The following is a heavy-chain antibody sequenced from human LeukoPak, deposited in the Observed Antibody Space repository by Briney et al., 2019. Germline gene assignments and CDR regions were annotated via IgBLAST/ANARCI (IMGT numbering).Heavy chain of an antibody. CDR2: IYLGDSDT. Sequence: GESLKISCMNSALTTHWIGWVRQKPGKGLEWMGIIYLGDSDTKYSPSFQGQVTISADQSEYTAYLQWTSLKASDTAMYYCARHADGYSGTWYADQWGQGTLVTVSS. CDR1: ALTTHW. CDR3: ARHADGYSGTWYADQ. V-gene: IGHV5-51*01. J-gene: IGHJ4*02. D-gene: IGHD5-12*01.